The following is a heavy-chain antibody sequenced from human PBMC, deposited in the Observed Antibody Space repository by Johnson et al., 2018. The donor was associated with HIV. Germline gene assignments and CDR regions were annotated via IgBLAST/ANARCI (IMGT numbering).Heavy chain of an antibody. D-gene: IGHD1-26*01. CDR2: INTKTDGETT. J-gene: IGHJ3*01. Sequence: VQLVESGGGLLKPGGSLRLSCAASGFTFINAWMNWVRQAPGKGLEWVGRINTKTDGETTDYAAAVKGRFTIPRDDSKNTLSLQMNSLKNEDTAVYYCTTLRVVGATPTPDDAFDLWCPGTMVTVSS. CDR1: GFTFINAW. CDR3: TTLRVVGATPTPDDAFDL. V-gene: IGHV3-15*01.